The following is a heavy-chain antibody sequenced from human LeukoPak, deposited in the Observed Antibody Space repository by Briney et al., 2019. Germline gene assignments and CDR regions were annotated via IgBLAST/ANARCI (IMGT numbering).Heavy chain of an antibody. D-gene: IGHD3-16*01. J-gene: IGHJ4*02. Sequence: QPGRSLRLSCAASGVTFSSYAMHWVRQAPGKGLEWVAVISYDGSNKYYADSVKGRFTISRDNSKNTLYLQMNSLRAEDTAVYYCATLGVYWGQGALVTVSS. CDR1: GVTFSSYA. CDR2: ISYDGSNK. CDR3: ATLGVY. V-gene: IGHV3-30-3*01.